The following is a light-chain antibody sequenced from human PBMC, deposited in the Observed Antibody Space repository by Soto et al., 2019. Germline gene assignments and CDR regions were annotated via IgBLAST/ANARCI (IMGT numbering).Light chain of an antibody. Sequence: EIVLTQSPATLSLSPGERATLSCRASQSVRSYLAWYQQKPGQPPRLLIYDTSNRATGIPARFSGSGYGTDFTLTISSRDPEDFAVYYCQHRSTWPLVTFGPGTRVDIK. V-gene: IGKV3-11*01. CDR2: DTS. CDR3: QHRSTWPLVT. CDR1: QSVRSY. J-gene: IGKJ3*01.